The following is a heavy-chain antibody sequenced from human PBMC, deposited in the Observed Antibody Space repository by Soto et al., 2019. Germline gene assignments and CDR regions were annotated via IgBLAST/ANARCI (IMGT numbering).Heavy chain of an antibody. V-gene: IGHV1-18*01. CDR3: SKNGTTWFAS. J-gene: IGHJ5*01. D-gene: IGHD2-2*01. CDR1: GYSFHNSG. Sequence: GPELKKPGASVKVSCKTSGYSFHNSGIRWVRQAPGQGLEWMGWISVFNGYAHSAQKFQGRVIMTADTFTSTAYMELRGLRSDDTAMYYCSKNGTTWFASWGQGTPVTVSS. CDR2: ISVFNGYA.